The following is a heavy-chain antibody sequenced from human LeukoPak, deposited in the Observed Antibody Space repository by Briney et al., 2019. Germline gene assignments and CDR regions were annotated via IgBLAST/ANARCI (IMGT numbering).Heavy chain of an antibody. D-gene: IGHD3-22*01. Sequence: GGSLRLSCAASGFTFSSYWMSWVRQAPGKGLEWAANIKQDGSEKYYVDSVKGRFTISRDNAKNSLYLQMNSLRAEDTAVYYCARTRKDYYDSSDYFDYWGQGTLVTVSS. V-gene: IGHV3-7*01. CDR1: GFTFSSYW. CDR3: ARTRKDYYDSSDYFDY. J-gene: IGHJ4*02. CDR2: IKQDGSEK.